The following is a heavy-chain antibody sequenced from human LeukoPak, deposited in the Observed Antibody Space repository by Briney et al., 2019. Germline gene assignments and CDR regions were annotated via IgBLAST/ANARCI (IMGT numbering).Heavy chain of an antibody. D-gene: IGHD5-18*01. Sequence: PGGSLRLSCAASGFTFSSYAMTWVRQAPGKGLEWVSSISSSSTYIYYADSVKGRFTISRDNAKNSLYLQMNSLRAEDTALYYCARARGTATNDYWGQGTLVTVSS. CDR1: GFTFSSYA. V-gene: IGHV3-21*01. J-gene: IGHJ4*02. CDR2: ISSSSTYI. CDR3: ARARGTATNDY.